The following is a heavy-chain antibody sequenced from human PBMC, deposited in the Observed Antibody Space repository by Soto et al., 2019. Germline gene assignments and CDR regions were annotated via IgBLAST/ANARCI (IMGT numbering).Heavy chain of an antibody. V-gene: IGHV5-51*01. CDR1: GYRFAKYW. CDR3: SGSDYSHYGDVYSAMDV. J-gene: IGHJ6*02. Sequence: GYGYRFAKYWIGWVGQKPGKALEWMGIIYPGDSDTRYSPSFQGQVTISADKSISTAYLQWSSLKASDPDMYYCSGSDYSHYGDVYSAMDVWGQGTTVTVSS. CDR2: IYPGDSDT. D-gene: IGHD4-4*01.